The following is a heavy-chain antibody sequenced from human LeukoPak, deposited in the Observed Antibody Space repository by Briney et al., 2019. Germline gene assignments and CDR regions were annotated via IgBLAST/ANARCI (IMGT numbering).Heavy chain of an antibody. CDR3: ARVGGKVRVGASGTVDY. CDR2: ISSSGSTI. D-gene: IGHD1-26*01. Sequence: GGSLRLSCAASGFTFSSYAMHWVRQAPGKGLEWVSYISSSGSTIYYADSVKGRFTISRDNAKNSLYLQMNSLRAEDTAVYYCARVGGKVRVGASGTVDYWGQGTLVTVSS. J-gene: IGHJ4*02. V-gene: IGHV3-48*04. CDR1: GFTFSSYA.